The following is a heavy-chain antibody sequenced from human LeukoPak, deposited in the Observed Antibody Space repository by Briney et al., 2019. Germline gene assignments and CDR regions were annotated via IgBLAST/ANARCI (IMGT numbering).Heavy chain of an antibody. J-gene: IGHJ6*03. D-gene: IGHD1-20*01. CDR3: ARELTGYYYMDV. V-gene: IGHV4-34*01. Sequence: SETLSLTCAVYGGSFSGYYWSWIRQPPGKGLEWIGEINHSGSTNYNPSLKSRVTISVDTSKNQFSLRISYVTAADAAVYFCARELTGYYYMDVWGKGTSVIVSS. CDR2: INHSGST. CDR1: GGSFSGYY.